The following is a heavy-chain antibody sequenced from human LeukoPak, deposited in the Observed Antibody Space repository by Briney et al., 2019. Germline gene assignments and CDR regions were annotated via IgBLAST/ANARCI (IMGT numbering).Heavy chain of an antibody. V-gene: IGHV3-7*01. D-gene: IGHD3-10*01. Sequence: GGSLRLSCAASGFTFSSYWMSWVRQAPGKGLEWVANIKQDGSEKYYVDSVKGRFTISRDNAKNSLYLQMNSLRAEDTAVYYCASWRGRRITMVRGVHDAFDIWGQGTMVTVSS. J-gene: IGHJ3*02. CDR1: GFTFSSYW. CDR2: IKQDGSEK. CDR3: ASWRGRRITMVRGVHDAFDI.